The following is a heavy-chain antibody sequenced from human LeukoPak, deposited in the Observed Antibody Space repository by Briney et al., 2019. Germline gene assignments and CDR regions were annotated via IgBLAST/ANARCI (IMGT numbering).Heavy chain of an antibody. CDR2: IWYDGSNK. CDR3: ARGDYYYGMDV. CDR1: GGTFSSYG. Sequence: SCNTSGGTFSSYGMHWVRQAPGKGLEWVAVIWYDGSNKYYADSVKGRFTISRDNSKNTLYLQMNSLRAEDTAVYYCARGDYYYGMDVWGQGTTVTVSS. J-gene: IGHJ6*02. V-gene: IGHV3-33*01.